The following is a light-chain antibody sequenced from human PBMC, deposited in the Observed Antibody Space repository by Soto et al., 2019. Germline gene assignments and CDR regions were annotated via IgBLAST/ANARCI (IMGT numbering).Light chain of an antibody. CDR2: TAS. Sequence: DLQLTQSPSFLSASVGDRVTITCRASQGINSFLAWYQQKPGKAPKLLIYTASTLQTGVPSRFSGTGFGTEFTLTISSLQPEDFATYYCQQLNTYPLTFGGGTKVEIK. V-gene: IGKV1-9*01. J-gene: IGKJ4*02. CDR3: QQLNTYPLT. CDR1: QGINSF.